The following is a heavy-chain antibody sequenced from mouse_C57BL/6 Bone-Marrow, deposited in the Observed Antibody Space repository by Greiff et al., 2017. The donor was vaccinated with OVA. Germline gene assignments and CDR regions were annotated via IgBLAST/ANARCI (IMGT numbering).Heavy chain of an antibody. D-gene: IGHD1-1*01. V-gene: IGHV1-59*01. Sequence: VQLQQSGAELVRPGTSVKLSCKASGYTFTSYWMHWVKQRPGQGLEWIGVIDPSDSYTNYNQKFKGKATLTVDTSSSTAYMQLSSLPSEDSAVYYCARGITTVVASDYWGQGTTLTVSS. CDR1: GYTFTSYW. CDR3: ARGITTVVASDY. CDR2: IDPSDSYT. J-gene: IGHJ2*01.